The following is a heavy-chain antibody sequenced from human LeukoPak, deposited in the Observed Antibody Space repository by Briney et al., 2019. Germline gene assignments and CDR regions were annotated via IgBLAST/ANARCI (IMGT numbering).Heavy chain of an antibody. Sequence: GGSLRLSCAASGFAIRVFEMECVRQVPGKGLEWVSYISSSGTTIYYADSVKGRFTISRDNSKNTLYLQINSLRAEDTAVYYCARGNSGYGFFNYWGQGTLVTVSS. D-gene: IGHD5-12*01. CDR2: ISSSGTTI. V-gene: IGHV3-48*03. J-gene: IGHJ4*02. CDR3: ARGNSGYGFFNY. CDR1: GFAIRVFE.